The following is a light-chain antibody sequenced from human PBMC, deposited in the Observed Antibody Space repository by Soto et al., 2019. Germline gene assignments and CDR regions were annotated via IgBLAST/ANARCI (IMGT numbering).Light chain of an antibody. V-gene: IGKV3-15*01. CDR1: QSVGTN. CDR3: QQYKYWYT. J-gene: IGKJ2*01. Sequence: IVLTQSPATLSVSPGERATLSCRASQSVGTNLAWYQHRPGQAPRLLIQDASTRDTGIPARFSGSGPGTEFTLTSSGLQSEDFAVYCCQQYKYWYTFGQGTKLEI. CDR2: DAS.